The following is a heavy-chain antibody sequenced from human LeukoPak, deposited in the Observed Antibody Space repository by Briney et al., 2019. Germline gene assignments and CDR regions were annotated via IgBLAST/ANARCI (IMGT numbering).Heavy chain of an antibody. CDR3: ARGGSQYRNGVDY. Sequence: GGSLRLSCAASGFSFSSYSMNWVRQAPGKGLEWVSHISISSTTIYYADSVRGRFTISRDNAKNSLYLQMNSLRSEDTAVYYCARGGSQYRNGVDYWGQGTLVTVSS. CDR1: GFSFSSYS. V-gene: IGHV3-48*01. D-gene: IGHD1-26*01. J-gene: IGHJ4*02. CDR2: ISISSTTI.